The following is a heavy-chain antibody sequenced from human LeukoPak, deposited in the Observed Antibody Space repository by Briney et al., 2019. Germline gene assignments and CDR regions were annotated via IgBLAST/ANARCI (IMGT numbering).Heavy chain of an antibody. CDR1: GFTFSSYE. Sequence: PGGSLRLSCAASGFTFSSYEMNWVRQAPGKGLEWVSSISSSSSYIYYADSVKGRFTISRDSAKNSLYLQMNSLRAEDTAVYYCARDARMVRGFIISPLGYWGQGTLVTVSS. CDR2: ISSSSSYI. V-gene: IGHV3-21*01. D-gene: IGHD3-10*01. CDR3: ARDARMVRGFIISPLGY. J-gene: IGHJ4*02.